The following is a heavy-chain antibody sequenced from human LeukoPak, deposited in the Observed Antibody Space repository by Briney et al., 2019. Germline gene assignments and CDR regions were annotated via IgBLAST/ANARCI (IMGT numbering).Heavy chain of an antibody. CDR1: GGSFSGYY. CDR3: ARGGYYYYMDV. J-gene: IGHJ6*03. Sequence: SETLSLTCAVYGGSFSGYYWSWIRQPPGKGLEWIGEINHSGSTNYNPSLKSRVTISVDTSKNQFSLKLSSVTAADTAVYYCARGGYYYYMDVRGKGTTVTVSS. V-gene: IGHV4-34*01. CDR2: INHSGST.